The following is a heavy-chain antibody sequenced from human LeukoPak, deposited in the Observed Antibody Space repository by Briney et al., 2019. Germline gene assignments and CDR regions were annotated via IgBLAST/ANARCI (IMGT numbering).Heavy chain of an antibody. D-gene: IGHD6-19*01. V-gene: IGHV1-18*01. Sequence: ASVKVSCKASGYTFTSYGISWVRQAPGQGLEWMGWISAYNGNTNYAQKLQGRVTITRDTSASTAYMELSSLRSEDTAVYYCVSDSSGWYGGDWGQGTLVTVSS. J-gene: IGHJ4*02. CDR2: ISAYNGNT. CDR3: VSDSSGWYGGD. CDR1: GYTFTSYG.